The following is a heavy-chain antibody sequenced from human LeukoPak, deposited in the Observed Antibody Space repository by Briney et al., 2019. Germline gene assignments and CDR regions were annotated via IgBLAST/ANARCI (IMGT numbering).Heavy chain of an antibody. Sequence: GGSLRLSCAASGFTFRNYGIHWVRQAPGKGLEWVAVISYDGSDKYYADSVKGRFTISRDNSKNTLYLQMHNQRAEDTAVYYCARDSGDGNSTVWVFEYWGQGTLVTVSS. CDR1: GFTFRNYG. CDR3: ARDSGDGNSTVWVFEY. J-gene: IGHJ4*02. CDR2: ISYDGSDK. D-gene: IGHD2/OR15-2a*01. V-gene: IGHV3-30*03.